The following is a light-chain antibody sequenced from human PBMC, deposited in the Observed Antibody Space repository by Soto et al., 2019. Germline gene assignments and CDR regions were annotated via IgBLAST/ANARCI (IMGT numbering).Light chain of an antibody. V-gene: IGKV3D-20*02. CDR1: QTVRNNY. J-gene: IGKJ4*01. CDR3: QQLKSYPLT. Sequence: EFVLTQSPGTLSLSPGERATLSCRASQTVRNNYLAWYQQKPGQAPRLLIYDASSRATGIPDRFSGGGSGTEFTLTISSLQPEDFATYYCQQLKSYPLTFGGGTKVDIK. CDR2: DAS.